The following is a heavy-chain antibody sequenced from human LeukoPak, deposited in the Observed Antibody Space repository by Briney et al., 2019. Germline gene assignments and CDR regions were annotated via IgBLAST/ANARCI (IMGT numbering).Heavy chain of an antibody. Sequence: GGSLRLSCPASGFTFSSYWMHWVRQAPGKGLVWVSRISTNGRIAAYADSVKGRFTISRDNAKNTVYLQMNSLRAEDTAAYYCARGGLPIMIEVATHFAPGSWGQGTLVSVSS. CDR3: ARGGLPIMIEVATHFAPGS. CDR2: ISTNGRIA. V-gene: IGHV3-74*03. CDR1: GFTFSSYW. J-gene: IGHJ4*02. D-gene: IGHD3-22*01.